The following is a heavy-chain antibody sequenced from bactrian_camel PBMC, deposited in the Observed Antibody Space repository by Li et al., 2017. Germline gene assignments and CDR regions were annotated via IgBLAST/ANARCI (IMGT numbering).Heavy chain of an antibody. CDR1: GFTFSSVT. V-gene: IGHV3S40*01. Sequence: VQLVESGGGEVQPGGSLRLSCAASGFTFSSVTMRWVRQAPGKGLEWVSTTSSDGSTTYYTDAVKGRFTISRDNAKNTVHLQLNSLETEDMAMYYCVKGALDAMHFWGKGTQVTV. J-gene: IGHJ7*01. CDR2: TSSDGSTT. D-gene: IGHD1*01.